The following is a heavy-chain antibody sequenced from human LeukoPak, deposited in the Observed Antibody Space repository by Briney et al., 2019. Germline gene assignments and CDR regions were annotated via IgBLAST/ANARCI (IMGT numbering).Heavy chain of an antibody. Sequence: SETLSLTCTVSGGSISSYYWSWIRQPPGKGLEWIGYIYYSGSTNYNPSLKSRVTISVDTSKNQFSLKLSSVTAADTAVYDCARGGKSFWFDPWGQGTLVTVSS. V-gene: IGHV4-59*01. CDR2: IYYSGST. J-gene: IGHJ5*02. CDR1: GGSISSYY. CDR3: ARGGKSFWFDP.